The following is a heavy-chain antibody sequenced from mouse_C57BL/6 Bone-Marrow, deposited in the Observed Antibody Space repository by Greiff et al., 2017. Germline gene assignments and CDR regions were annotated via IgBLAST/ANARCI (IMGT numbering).Heavy chain of an antibody. J-gene: IGHJ4*01. CDR2: ISDGGSYT. D-gene: IGHD1-1*01. Sequence: EVQLVESGGGLVKPGGSLKLSCAASGFTFSSYAMSWVRQTPEKRLEWVATISDGGSYTYYPDNVKGRFTISRDNAKNNLYLQMSHLKSEDTAMYYCARDRALYGSSPPYAMDYWGQGTSVTVSS. V-gene: IGHV5-4*01. CDR1: GFTFSSYA. CDR3: ARDRALYGSSPPYAMDY.